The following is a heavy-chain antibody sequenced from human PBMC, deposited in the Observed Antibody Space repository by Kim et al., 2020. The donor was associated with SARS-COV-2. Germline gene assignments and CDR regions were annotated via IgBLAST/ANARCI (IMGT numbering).Heavy chain of an antibody. V-gene: IGHV3-9*01. Sequence: GGSLRLSCAASGFTFDDYAMHWVRQAPGKGLEWVSGISWNSGSIGYADSVKGRFTISRDNAKNSLYLQMNSLRAEDTALYYCAKDKAPDYYDSSGYYDWGQGTLVTVSS. CDR3: AKDKAPDYYDSSGYYD. CDR2: ISWNSGSI. CDR1: GFTFDDYA. J-gene: IGHJ4*02. D-gene: IGHD3-22*01.